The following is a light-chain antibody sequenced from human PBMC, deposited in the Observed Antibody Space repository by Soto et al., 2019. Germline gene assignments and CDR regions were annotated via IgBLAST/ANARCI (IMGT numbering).Light chain of an antibody. V-gene: IGKV3-11*01. CDR1: QSVSSY. CDR3: QQRSNWPPVFT. Sequence: EIVLRQSPATLSLSPGERATLSCRASQSVSSYLAWYQQKPGQAPRLLIYDASNRATGIPARFSGSGSGTDFTLTISSREPEDFAVYYCQQRSNWPPVFTFGPGTKVDIK. CDR2: DAS. J-gene: IGKJ3*01.